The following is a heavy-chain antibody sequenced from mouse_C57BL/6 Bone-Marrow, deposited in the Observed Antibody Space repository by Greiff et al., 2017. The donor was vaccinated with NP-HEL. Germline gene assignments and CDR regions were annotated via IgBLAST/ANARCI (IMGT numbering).Heavy chain of an antibody. CDR2: IYPGNSDP. Sequence: DVQLQQSGTVLARPGASVKMSCKTSGYTFTSYWMHWVKQRPGQGLEWIGAIYPGNSDPSYNQKFKGKAKLTAVTSASTAYMELSSLTNEDSAVYYCTRERGYLYYFDYWGQGTTLTVSS. D-gene: IGHD3-1*01. CDR3: TRERGYLYYFDY. CDR1: GYTFTSYW. V-gene: IGHV1-5*01. J-gene: IGHJ2*01.